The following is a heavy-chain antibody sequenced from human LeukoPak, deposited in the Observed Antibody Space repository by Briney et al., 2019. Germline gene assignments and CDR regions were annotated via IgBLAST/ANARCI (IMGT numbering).Heavy chain of an antibody. CDR1: GFTFSSYS. V-gene: IGHV3-23*01. Sequence: GGSLRLSCAGSGFTFSSYSMNWVRQAPGKGLEWVSTIRGNGDGTNYADSVKGRFTISRDNSKNTLYLQMNSLGAEDTAVYYCAKAMGATNFDYWGQGTLVTVSP. CDR2: IRGNGDGT. J-gene: IGHJ4*02. CDR3: AKAMGATNFDY. D-gene: IGHD1-26*01.